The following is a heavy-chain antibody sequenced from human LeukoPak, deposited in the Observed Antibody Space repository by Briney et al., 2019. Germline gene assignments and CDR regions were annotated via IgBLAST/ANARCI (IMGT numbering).Heavy chain of an antibody. V-gene: IGHV4-59*01. J-gene: IGHJ3*02. CDR2: IYYSGCT. CDR3: ARLRPITIFGVVILDAFDI. D-gene: IGHD3-3*01. CDR1: GGSISSYY. Sequence: PSETLSLTCTVSGGSISSYYWSWIRQPPGKGLDWIGYIYYSGCTNYNPSLKSRVTISVDTSKNQFSLKLSSVTAADTAVYYCARLRPITIFGVVILDAFDIWGQGTMVTVSS.